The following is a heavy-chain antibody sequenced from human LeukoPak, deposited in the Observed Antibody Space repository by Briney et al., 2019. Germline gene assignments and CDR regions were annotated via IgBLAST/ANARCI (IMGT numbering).Heavy chain of an antibody. D-gene: IGHD2-15*01. J-gene: IGHJ4*02. CDR1: GFNFSNYA. Sequence: GGSLRLSCAASGFNFSNYAMTWVRQAPGKGLEWVSIVNSNDRPYYADSVKGRFTISRDNSKNTPYLQMNTLRVEDTALYYCAKARAAVVEAAINYWGQGILVTVSP. V-gene: IGHV3-23*01. CDR2: VNSNDRP. CDR3: AKARAAVVEAAINY.